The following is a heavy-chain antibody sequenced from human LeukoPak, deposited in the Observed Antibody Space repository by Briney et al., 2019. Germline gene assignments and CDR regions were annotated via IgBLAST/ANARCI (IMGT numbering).Heavy chain of an antibody. Sequence: GGSLRLSCSVSGFTFSTYVMHWVRQAPGKGLEYVSAISSNGDNTYYADSVKGRFTISRDNSKNTLYLQMSSLSADDTAVYYCVRGTGYWGEGTLVTVSS. CDR1: GFTFSTYV. CDR2: ISSNGDNT. V-gene: IGHV3-64D*06. CDR3: VRGTGY. J-gene: IGHJ4*02.